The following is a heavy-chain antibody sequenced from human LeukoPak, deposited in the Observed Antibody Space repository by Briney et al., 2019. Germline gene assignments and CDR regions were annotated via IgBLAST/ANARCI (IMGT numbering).Heavy chain of an antibody. D-gene: IGHD1-26*01. CDR1: GYTFTGYY. CDR3: ARDRVGATFDY. Sequence: ASVKVSCKASGYTFTGYYMHWVRQAPGQGLEWMGWINPNRGGTNYAQKFQGRVTMTRDTSISTAYMELSRLRSDDTAVYYCARDRVGATFDYWGQGTLVTVSS. J-gene: IGHJ4*02. CDR2: INPNRGGT. V-gene: IGHV1-2*02.